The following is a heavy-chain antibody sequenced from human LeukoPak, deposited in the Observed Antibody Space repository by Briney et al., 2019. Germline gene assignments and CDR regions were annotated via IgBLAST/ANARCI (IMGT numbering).Heavy chain of an antibody. CDR3: ARDGGYCSSGTVCYSRAEYYYYGMDV. D-gene: IGHD2-2*01. CDR1: GYIFPDYY. J-gene: IGHJ6*02. CDR2: INPNSGGT. Sequence: ASVTVSCTGSGYIFPDYYIYWVRQAPGQGLEWMGRINPNSGGTNYAQKFQGRVTMTRDTSISTVYMELSRLRSDDTAAYYCARDGGYCSSGTVCYSRAEYYYYGMDVWGQGTTVTVSS. V-gene: IGHV1-2*06.